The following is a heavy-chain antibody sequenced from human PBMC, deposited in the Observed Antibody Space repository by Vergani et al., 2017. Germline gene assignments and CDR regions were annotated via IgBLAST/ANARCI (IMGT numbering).Heavy chain of an antibody. CDR1: GYTFTGYY. V-gene: IGHV1-2*02. J-gene: IGHJ4*02. CDR2: INPNSGGT. D-gene: IGHD6-19*01. Sequence: QVQLVQSVAEVKKPGASVKVSCKASGYTFTGYYMHWVRQAPGQGLEWMGWINPNSGGTNYAQNFQGRVTMTRDTSISTAYMELSRLRSDDTAVYYCARGQWLPTLSFDYWGQGTLVTVSS. CDR3: ARGQWLPTLSFDY.